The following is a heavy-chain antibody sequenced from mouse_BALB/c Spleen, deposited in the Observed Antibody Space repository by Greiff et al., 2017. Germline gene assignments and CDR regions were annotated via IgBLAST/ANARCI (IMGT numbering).Heavy chain of an antibody. CDR3: ARPITTVVPYAMDY. CDR2: INPDSSTI. V-gene: IGHV4-1*02. Sequence: EVKLMESGGGLVQPGGSLKLSCAASGFDFSRYWMSWVRQAPGKGLEWIGEINPDSSTINYTPSLKDKFIISRDNAKNTLYLQMSKVRSEDTALYYCARPITTVVPYAMDYWGQGTSVTVSS. J-gene: IGHJ4*01. CDR1: GFDFSRYW. D-gene: IGHD1-1*01.